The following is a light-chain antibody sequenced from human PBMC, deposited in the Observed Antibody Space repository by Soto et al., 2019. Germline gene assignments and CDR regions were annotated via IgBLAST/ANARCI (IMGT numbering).Light chain of an antibody. Sequence: QSALTQPASVSGSPGQSITISCTGTSSDVGGYNYVSWYQQHPGKAPKLVIYDVSNRPSGVSNRFSGSKSGNTASLTISGLQAEDEADYYCSSYTSTLRYVFGTGTKVTVL. CDR2: DVS. J-gene: IGLJ1*01. CDR3: SSYTSTLRYV. CDR1: SSDVGGYNY. V-gene: IGLV2-14*01.